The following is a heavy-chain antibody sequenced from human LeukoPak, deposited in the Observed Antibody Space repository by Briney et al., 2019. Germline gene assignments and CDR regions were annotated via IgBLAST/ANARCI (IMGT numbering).Heavy chain of an antibody. Sequence: GGSLRLSCAASGFTFSDYYMSWIRQAPGKGLEWVSYISSSGSTIYYADSVKGRFTISRDNSKNTLYLQMNSLRAEDTAVYYCAKGLGENSGSYYRDYWGQGTLVTVSS. V-gene: IGHV3-11*01. D-gene: IGHD1-26*01. J-gene: IGHJ4*02. CDR2: ISSSGSTI. CDR1: GFTFSDYY. CDR3: AKGLGENSGSYYRDY.